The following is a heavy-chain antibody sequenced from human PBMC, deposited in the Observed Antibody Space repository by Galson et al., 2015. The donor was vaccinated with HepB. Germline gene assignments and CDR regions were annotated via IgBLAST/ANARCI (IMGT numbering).Heavy chain of an antibody. CDR3: AKDRKGGSYEGGAY. Sequence: SLRLSCATSGFTFRSYDMTWVRQAPGKGLEWVAGINGGGDSTWYADSVKGRITISRDNTKNTLYVQMNSLRVEETAVYYCAKDRKGGSYEGGAYWGQGTLVTVSS. J-gene: IGHJ4*02. D-gene: IGHD1-26*01. CDR2: INGGGDST. V-gene: IGHV3-23*01. CDR1: GFTFRSYD.